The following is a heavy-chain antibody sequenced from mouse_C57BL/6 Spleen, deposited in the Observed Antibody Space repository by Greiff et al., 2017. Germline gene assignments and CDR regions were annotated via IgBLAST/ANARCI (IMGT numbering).Heavy chain of an antibody. CDR1: GYTFTSYW. V-gene: IGHV1-69*01. Sequence: QVQLQQPGAELVMPGASVKLSCKASGYTFTSYWMHWVKQRPGQGLEWIGEIDPSDSYTNYNQKFKGKSTLTVYKSSSTAYMQLSSLTSEDSAGYYRARWGSYAMDYWGQGTTVTVSS. CDR2: IDPSDSYT. CDR3: ARWGSYAMDY. J-gene: IGHJ4*01.